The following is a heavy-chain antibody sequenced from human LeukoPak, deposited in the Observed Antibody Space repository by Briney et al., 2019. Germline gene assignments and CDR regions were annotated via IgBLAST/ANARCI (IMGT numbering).Heavy chain of an antibody. Sequence: GGSLRLSWAASGFTFSSYGMHWVRQAPGRGLEWVAVISYDGSNKYYADSVKGRFTISRDNSKNTLYLQMNSLRAEDTAVYYCAKDSAGLRWPDYWGQGTLVTVSS. D-gene: IGHD4-23*01. CDR2: ISYDGSNK. CDR1: GFTFSSYG. J-gene: IGHJ4*02. CDR3: AKDSAGLRWPDY. V-gene: IGHV3-30*18.